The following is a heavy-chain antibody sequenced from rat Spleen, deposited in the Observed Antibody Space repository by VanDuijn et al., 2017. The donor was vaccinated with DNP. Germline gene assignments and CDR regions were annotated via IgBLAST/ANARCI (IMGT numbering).Heavy chain of an antibody. Sequence: EVQLVESGGGLVQPGRSLKLSCAASGFTFSNYGMAWVRQTPTKGLEWVASISSDGSDTYYRDSVKGRFTISRDNAKSTLYLQMDSLRSEDTATYYGASRPPPTRGPFDYWGQGVTVTVSS. V-gene: IGHV5S14*01. D-gene: IGHD1-4*01. J-gene: IGHJ2*01. CDR2: ISSDGSDT. CDR1: GFTFSNYG. CDR3: ASRPPPTRGPFDY.